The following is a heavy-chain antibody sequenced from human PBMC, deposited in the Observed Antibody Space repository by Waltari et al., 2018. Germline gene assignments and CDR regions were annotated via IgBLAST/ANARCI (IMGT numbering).Heavy chain of an antibody. V-gene: IGHV1-2*02. CDR1: GYTFVAFY. CDR2: IDRNIGDT. CDR3: VKVAKGSHTYYSFDN. D-gene: IGHD3-22*01. J-gene: IGHJ4*02. Sequence: QVHLVQSGAEVKKPGASVKVSCRASGYTFVAFYMHWVRLVPGQGLEWSGRIDRNIGDTTYPQKFQGRITMTRDTSISTACMELSGLRSDDTAIYYCVKVAKGSHTYYSFDNWGQGTLVTVSS.